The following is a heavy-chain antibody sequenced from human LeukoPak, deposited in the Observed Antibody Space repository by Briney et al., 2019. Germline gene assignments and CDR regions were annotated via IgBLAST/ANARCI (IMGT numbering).Heavy chain of an antibody. Sequence: SETLSLTCTVSGASISQHYWSWIRQPPGKGLEYVGYFYYDGSTNYTSSVRRRVTILVDTSKNQFTLNLRSVTAADTAKYYCTRGITGHYRSGRGFAFDIWGQGTVVAVSS. CDR2: FYYDGST. D-gene: IGHD3-10*01. V-gene: IGHV4-59*11. CDR1: GASISQHY. CDR3: TRGITGHYRSGRGFAFDI. J-gene: IGHJ3*02.